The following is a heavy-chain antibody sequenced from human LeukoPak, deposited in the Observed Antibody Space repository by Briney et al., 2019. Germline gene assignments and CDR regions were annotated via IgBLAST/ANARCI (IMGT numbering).Heavy chain of an antibody. CDR1: GFTFSSYN. V-gene: IGHV3-48*01. CDR2: ISGSST. Sequence: PGGSLRLSCAASGFTFSSYNMNWVRQAPGKGLEWVSYISGSSTYYADSVKGRFTISRDNSKNTLFLQMNSLRAEDTAVYYCAKDRAQQLVLDFWGQGTLVTVSS. J-gene: IGHJ4*02. D-gene: IGHD6-13*01. CDR3: AKDRAQQLVLDF.